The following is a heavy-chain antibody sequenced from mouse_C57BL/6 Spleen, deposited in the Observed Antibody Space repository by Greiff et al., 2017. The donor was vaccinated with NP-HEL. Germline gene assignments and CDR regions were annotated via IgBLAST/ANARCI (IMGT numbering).Heavy chain of an antibody. Sequence: VQLQQSGAELVRPGASVKLSCTASGFNIKDYYMHWVKQRPEQGLEWIGRIDPEDGDTEYAPKFQGKATMTADTSSNTAYLQLSSLTSEDTAVYYCTTPTNDYGYAMDYWGQGTSVTVSS. CDR1: GFNIKDYY. CDR2: IDPEDGDT. D-gene: IGHD2-4*01. J-gene: IGHJ4*01. CDR3: TTPTNDYGYAMDY. V-gene: IGHV14-1*01.